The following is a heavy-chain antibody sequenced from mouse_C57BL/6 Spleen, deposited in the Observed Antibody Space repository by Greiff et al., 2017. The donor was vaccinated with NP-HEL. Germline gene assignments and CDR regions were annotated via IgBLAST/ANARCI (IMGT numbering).Heavy chain of an antibody. CDR3: TNKLAFAY. Sequence: QVQLKESGAELVRPGASVTLSCKASGYTFTDYEMHWVKQTPVHGLEWIGAIDPETGGTAYNQKFKGKAILTADKSSSTAYMELRSLTSEDSAVYYCTNKLAFAYWGQGSLVTVSA. J-gene: IGHJ3*01. CDR2: IDPETGGT. CDR1: GYTFTDYE. D-gene: IGHD4-1*01. V-gene: IGHV1-15*01.